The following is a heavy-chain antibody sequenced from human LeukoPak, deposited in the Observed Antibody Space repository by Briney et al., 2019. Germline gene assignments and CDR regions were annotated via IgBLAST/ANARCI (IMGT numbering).Heavy chain of an antibody. J-gene: IGHJ4*02. CDR3: TIRSGSYYYFDY. Sequence: SGGSLRLSCAASGFTFSSYAMSWVRQAPGKGLEWVSAISDSGGSTYYADSVKGRFTISRDNSKNTLYLQMNSLRAEDTAVYYCTIRSGSYYYFDYWGQGTLVTVSS. D-gene: IGHD1-26*01. V-gene: IGHV3-23*01. CDR2: ISDSGGST. CDR1: GFTFSSYA.